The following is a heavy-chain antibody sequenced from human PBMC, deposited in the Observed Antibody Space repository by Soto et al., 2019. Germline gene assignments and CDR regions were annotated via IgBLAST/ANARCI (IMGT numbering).Heavy chain of an antibody. CDR1: GYTFTSNY. D-gene: IGHD2-15*01. V-gene: IGHV1-46*01. Sequence: SVKVSCKASGYTFTSNYRHWVRQAPGQGLEWMGIINPSGGSTSYAQKFQGRVTMTRDTSTSTVYMELSSLRSEDTAVYYCARQDIVVVVAATAEYFQHWGQGTLVTVSS. CDR3: ARQDIVVVVAATAEYFQH. CDR2: INPSGGST. J-gene: IGHJ1*01.